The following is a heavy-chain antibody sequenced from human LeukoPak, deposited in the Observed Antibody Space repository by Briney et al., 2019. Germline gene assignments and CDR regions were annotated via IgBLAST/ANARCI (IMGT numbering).Heavy chain of an antibody. CDR3: ARGAGSSWHWLDY. CDR2: IYYSGST. Sequence: SETLSLTCTVSGGSISSYYWSWIRQPPGKGLEWIGYIYYSGSTNYNPSLKSRVTISVDTSKNQFSLKLSSVTAADTAVYYCARGAGSSWHWLDYWGQGTLVTVSS. J-gene: IGHJ4*02. V-gene: IGHV4-59*12. CDR1: GGSISSYY. D-gene: IGHD6-13*01.